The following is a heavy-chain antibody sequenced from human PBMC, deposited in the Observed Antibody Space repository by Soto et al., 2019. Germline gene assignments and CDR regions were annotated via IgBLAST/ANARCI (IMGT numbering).Heavy chain of an antibody. Sequence: QITLKESGPTLVRPTQTFTLTCTFSGFSLSSSGGGVGWIRQPPVKALEWRALIYWDDDERYSPSLKSRLTITKGTSKNQVVLTLTKLDTVDTATYYCARGGWTTYYSPFFDYWGQGTLVTVSS. CDR2: IYWDDDE. J-gene: IGHJ4*02. CDR1: GFSLSSSGGG. V-gene: IGHV2-5*02. CDR3: ARGGWTTYYSPFFDY. D-gene: IGHD3-10*01.